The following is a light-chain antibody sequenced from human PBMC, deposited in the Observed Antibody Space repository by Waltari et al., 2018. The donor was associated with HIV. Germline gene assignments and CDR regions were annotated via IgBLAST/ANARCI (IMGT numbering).Light chain of an antibody. Sequence: QSVLIQPPSASGTPGQGATTACSGSSSNLGTQPVIWYQHLPGAAPKLLIYSTNQRPSGVPGRFSGSKSGTSASLAISGLQFEDEADYYCAAWDDSLKVVFGGGTKVTVL. CDR2: STN. CDR1: SSNLGTQP. CDR3: AAWDDSLKVV. J-gene: IGLJ2*01. V-gene: IGLV1-44*01.